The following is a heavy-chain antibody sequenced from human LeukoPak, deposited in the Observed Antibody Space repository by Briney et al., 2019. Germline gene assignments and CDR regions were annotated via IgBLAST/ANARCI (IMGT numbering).Heavy chain of an antibody. CDR2: ISGSGGST. CDR1: GFTFSSYA. J-gene: IGHJ4*02. Sequence: PGGSLRLSCAASGFTFSSYAMSWVRQAPGKGLEWVSAISGSGGSTYHADSVKGRFTISRDNSKNTLYLQMNSLRAEDTAVYYCAKDLRYYGSGSYLDYWGQGTLVTVSS. CDR3: AKDLRYYGSGSYLDY. V-gene: IGHV3-23*01. D-gene: IGHD3-10*01.